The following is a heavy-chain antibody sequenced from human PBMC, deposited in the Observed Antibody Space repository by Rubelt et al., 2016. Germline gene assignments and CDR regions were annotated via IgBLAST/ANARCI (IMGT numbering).Heavy chain of an antibody. CDR3: ARDEDDIVVVPAAMDY. CDR2: VSYDGNTK. D-gene: IGHD2-2*01. Sequence: SNYGIHWVRQAPGKGLEWVAVVSYDGNTKHYADSVKGRFTISRDNSKNTLYLQMNSLRAEDTAVYYCARDEDDIVVVPAAMDYWGQGTLVTVSS. V-gene: IGHV3-30*03. J-gene: IGHJ4*02. CDR1: SNYG.